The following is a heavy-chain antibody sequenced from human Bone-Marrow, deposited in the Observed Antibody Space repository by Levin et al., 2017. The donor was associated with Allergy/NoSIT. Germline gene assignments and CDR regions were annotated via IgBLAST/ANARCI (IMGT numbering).Heavy chain of an antibody. Sequence: GESLKISCSASGFTFSSYSMNWVRQAPGKGLEWVSYISSGSNTMYYADSVKGRFTISRDNAKNSLYLQMNNLRAEDTAVYYCATPEWVEDWGQGTLVTVSS. J-gene: IGHJ4*02. CDR2: ISSGSNTM. V-gene: IGHV3-48*04. CDR1: GFTFSSYS. D-gene: IGHD1-26*01. CDR3: ATPEWVED.